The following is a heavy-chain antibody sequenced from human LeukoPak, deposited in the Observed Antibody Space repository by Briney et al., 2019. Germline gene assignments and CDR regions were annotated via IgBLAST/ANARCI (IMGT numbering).Heavy chain of an antibody. V-gene: IGHV3-11*04. Sequence: GGSLRLSCAASGFTFSDYYMSWIRKAPGKGLEWVSYISSSGSTIYYADSVKGRFTISRDNAKNSLYLQMNSLRAEDTAVYYCARREGWTIYYYCMDVWGKGTTVTVSS. CDR3: ARREGWTIYYYCMDV. D-gene: IGHD3/OR15-3a*01. CDR1: GFTFSDYY. CDR2: ISSSGSTI. J-gene: IGHJ6*03.